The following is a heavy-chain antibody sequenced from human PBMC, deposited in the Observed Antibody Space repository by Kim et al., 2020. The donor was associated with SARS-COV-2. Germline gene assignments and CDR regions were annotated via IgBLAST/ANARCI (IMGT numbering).Heavy chain of an antibody. CDR3: AGGCSGTSCYGVFDY. D-gene: IGHD2-2*01. V-gene: IGHV3-23*01. Sequence: AGAVKGRFTISRDNSKSALFLQMNRVRAEDTDVYYCAGGCSGTSCYGVFDYWGQGTLVTVSS. J-gene: IGHJ4*02.